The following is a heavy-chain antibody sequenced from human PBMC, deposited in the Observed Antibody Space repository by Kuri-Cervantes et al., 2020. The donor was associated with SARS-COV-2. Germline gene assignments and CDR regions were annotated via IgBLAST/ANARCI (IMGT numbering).Heavy chain of an antibody. CDR2: ISYDGSNK. V-gene: IGHV3-30*04. CDR3: AKDGLRGTMSSGSYFNYYGMDV. D-gene: IGHD3-10*01. CDR1: GFTFSSYA. J-gene: IGHJ6*02. Sequence: GGSLRLSCAASGFTFSSYAMHWVRQAPGKGLEWVAVISYDGSNKYYADSVKGRFTISRDNTKNTLYLQMNSLRAEDTAVYYCAKDGLRGTMSSGSYFNYYGMDVWGQGTTVTVSS.